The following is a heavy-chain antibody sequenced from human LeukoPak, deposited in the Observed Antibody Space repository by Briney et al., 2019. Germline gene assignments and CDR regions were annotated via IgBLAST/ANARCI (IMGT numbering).Heavy chain of an antibody. V-gene: IGHV3-33*08. Sequence: PGGSLRLSCAASGFTFSDYYMSWIRQAPGKGLEWVAVVWHDGSKEYYADSVKGRFTISRDNSKNTLYLQMNSLRAEDTAVYYCARDSQTDCSGDSCYGGFDRWGQGTLVTVSS. J-gene: IGHJ4*02. CDR1: GFTFSDYY. CDR3: ARDSQTDCSGDSCYGGFDR. CDR2: VWHDGSKE. D-gene: IGHD2-15*01.